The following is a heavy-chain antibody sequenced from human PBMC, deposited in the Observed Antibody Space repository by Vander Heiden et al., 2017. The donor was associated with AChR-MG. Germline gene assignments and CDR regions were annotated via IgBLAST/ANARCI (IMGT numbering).Heavy chain of an antibody. CDR3: ARALGRWMATISDFDY. CDR2: IIPIFGTA. J-gene: IGHJ4*02. CDR1: GGTFSRYA. D-gene: IGHD5-12*01. Sequence: QVQLVQSGAAVKKPGSSVKVSCKASGGTFSRYAISWVRQAPGQGLDWMGGIIPIFGTANYAQKFQGRVTITADESTSTAYMELSSLRSEDTAVYYCARALGRWMATISDFDYWGQGTLVTVSS. V-gene: IGHV1-69*01.